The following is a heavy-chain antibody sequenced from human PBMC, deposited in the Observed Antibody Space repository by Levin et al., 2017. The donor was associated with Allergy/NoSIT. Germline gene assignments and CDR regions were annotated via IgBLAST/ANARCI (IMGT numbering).Heavy chain of an antibody. CDR2: MNSDGSST. J-gene: IGHJ4*02. V-gene: IGHV3-74*01. D-gene: IGHD1-20*01. CDR3: ARPYNYNEGYFDY. Sequence: GGSLRLSCAASGFTFSSYWMHWVRQAPGKGLVWVSRMNSDGSSTTYADSVKGRFIISRDNAKNTLYLQMNSLRAEDTAVYYCARPYNYNEGYFDYWGQGTLVTVSS. CDR1: GFTFSSYW.